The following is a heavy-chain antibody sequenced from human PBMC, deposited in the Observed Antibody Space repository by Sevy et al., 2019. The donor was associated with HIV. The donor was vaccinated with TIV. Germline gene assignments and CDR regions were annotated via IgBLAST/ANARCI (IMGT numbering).Heavy chain of an antibody. Sequence: GESLKISCKGSGYSFTSHWLGWVRHMPGKGLEWMGIIYPDDSDTKYSPSFQGQVTFSADKSISTAYLQWSSLKAWDTAMYYCATSRSGYFDSSGYYIYWGQGTLVTVSS. CDR2: IYPDDSDT. CDR3: ATSRSGYFDSSGYYIY. CDR1: GYSFTSHW. V-gene: IGHV5-51*01. D-gene: IGHD3-22*01. J-gene: IGHJ4*02.